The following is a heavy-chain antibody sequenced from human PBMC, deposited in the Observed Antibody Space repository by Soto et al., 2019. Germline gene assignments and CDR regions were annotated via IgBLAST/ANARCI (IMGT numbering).Heavy chain of an antibody. Sequence: EVQLEESGGDLVQPGGSLRLSCTASGFIFSSYWMHWVRQAPGKGLVWVSRINTDGGTTTYAESVKGRFTISRDNARNTLYLQMNSLRPEDTALYYCVGVGSGSYSWRDPWGQGTLVTVSS. CDR3: VGVGSGSYSWRDP. CDR2: INTDGGTT. CDR1: GFIFSSYW. V-gene: IGHV3-74*01. J-gene: IGHJ5*02. D-gene: IGHD1-26*01.